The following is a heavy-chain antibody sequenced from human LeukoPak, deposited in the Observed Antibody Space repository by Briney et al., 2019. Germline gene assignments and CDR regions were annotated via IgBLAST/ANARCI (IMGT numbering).Heavy chain of an antibody. CDR3: ARGTSGYDTYFDY. D-gene: IGHD5-12*01. Sequence: ASVKVSCKAPGGTFSSYAISWVRQAPGQGLEWMGRIIPILGIANYAQKFQGRVTITADKSTSTAYMELSSLRSEDTAVYYCARGTSGYDTYFDYWGQGTLVTVSS. V-gene: IGHV1-69*04. J-gene: IGHJ4*02. CDR1: GGTFSSYA. CDR2: IIPILGIA.